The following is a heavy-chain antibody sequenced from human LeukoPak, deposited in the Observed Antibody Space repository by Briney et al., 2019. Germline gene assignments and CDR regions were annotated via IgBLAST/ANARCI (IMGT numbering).Heavy chain of an antibody. D-gene: IGHD3-9*01. CDR1: GYTFGNYG. V-gene: IGHV7-4-1*02. CDR3: AREGEADILTGYEFDY. J-gene: IGHJ4*02. CDR2: INTNTGNP. Sequence: ASVKVSCKAAGYTFGNYGIKWVRQAPGQGLEWMGWINTNTGNPTYAQGFTGRFVFSLDTSVSTAYLQISSLKAEDTAVYYCAREGEADILTGYEFDYWGQGTLVTVSS.